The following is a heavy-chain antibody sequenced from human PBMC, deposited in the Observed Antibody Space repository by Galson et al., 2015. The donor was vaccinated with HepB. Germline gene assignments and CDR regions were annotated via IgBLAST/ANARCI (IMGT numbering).Heavy chain of an antibody. CDR3: ARDNPGPIVVPAAIFDWDWFDP. V-gene: IGHV4-61*02. CDR1: GGSISSGSYY. Sequence: LSLTCTVSGGSISSGSYYWSWIRQPAGKGLEWIGRIYTSGSTNYNPSLKSRVTISVDTSKNQFSLKLSSVTAADTAVYYCARDNPGPIVVPAAIFDWDWFDPWGQGTLVTVSS. D-gene: IGHD2-2*02. J-gene: IGHJ5*02. CDR2: IYTSGST.